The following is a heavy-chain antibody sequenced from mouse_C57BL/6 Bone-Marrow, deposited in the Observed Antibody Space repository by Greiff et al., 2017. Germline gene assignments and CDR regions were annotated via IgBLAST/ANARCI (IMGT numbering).Heavy chain of an antibody. CDR3: ARQAGTYIDY. CDR1: GFTFSSYG. J-gene: IGHJ2*01. Sequence: EVKVVESGGDLVKPGGSLKLSCAASGFTFSSYGMSWVRQTPDKRLEWVATISSGGSYTYYPDSVKGRFTISRDNAKNTLYLQMSSLKSEDTAMYYCARQAGTYIDYWGRGTTLTVSS. V-gene: IGHV5-6*02. CDR2: ISSGGSYT. D-gene: IGHD4-1*01.